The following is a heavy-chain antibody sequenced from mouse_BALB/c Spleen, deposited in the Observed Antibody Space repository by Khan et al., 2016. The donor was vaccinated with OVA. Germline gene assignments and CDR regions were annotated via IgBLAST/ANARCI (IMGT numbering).Heavy chain of an antibody. CDR3: AHYYVSCAMAY. CDR2: ISPGSGTT. Sequence: QVQLKESGPELVKPGASVKMSCRASRDKVSDYSINWVKQRPGQGLEWIGEISPGSGTTYYNEKFKDKATLTASTSSQKDVMQLSCLTSEDSAVSSCAHYYVSCAMAYWGHGTSVTVSS. J-gene: IGHJ4*01. D-gene: IGHD1-2*01. V-gene: IGHV1-77*01. CDR1: RDKVSDYS.